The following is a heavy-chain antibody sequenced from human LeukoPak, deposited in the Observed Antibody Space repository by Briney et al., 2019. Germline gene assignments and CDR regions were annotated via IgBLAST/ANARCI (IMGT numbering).Heavy chain of an antibody. V-gene: IGHV1-2*02. CDR2: INPNNGNT. CDR1: GYTFTGYY. D-gene: IGHD3-10*01. J-gene: IGHJ5*02. Sequence: ASVKVSCKASGYTFTGYYIHWVRQAPGQGLEWMGWINPNNGNTNYAQKFQGRVTMTRDTSISTAYMELSRLKSDDTAVYYCARDHGFALQWFGEGNNWLDPWGQGTLVTVSS. CDR3: ARDHGFALQWFGEGNNWLDP.